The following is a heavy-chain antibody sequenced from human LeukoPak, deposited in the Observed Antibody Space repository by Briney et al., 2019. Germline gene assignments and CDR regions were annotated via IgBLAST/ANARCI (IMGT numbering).Heavy chain of an antibody. CDR3: ARLDYYDSSVDAFDI. V-gene: IGHV4-38-2*02. CDR2: IHSSGNT. D-gene: IGHD3-22*01. Sequence: SETLSLTCTVSGYSISSGYYWGWVRQPPGKRLEWVASIHSSGNTYYSPTLKSRVTISVDTSKNQFSLKLSSVTAADTAVYYCARLDYYDSSVDAFDIWGQGTMVTVSS. J-gene: IGHJ3*02. CDR1: GYSISSGYY.